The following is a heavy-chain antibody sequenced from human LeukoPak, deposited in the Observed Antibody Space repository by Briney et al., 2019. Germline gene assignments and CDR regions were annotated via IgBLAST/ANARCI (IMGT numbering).Heavy chain of an antibody. CDR1: GFTFSSYS. CDR3: AQAVARWGYNWFDP. D-gene: IGHD5-12*01. Sequence: GGSLRLSCAASGFTFSSYSMTWVRQAPGKGLEWVSSISSSSSYIYYADSVKGRFTISRDDAKNSLYLQMNSLRAEDTAVYYCAQAVARWGYNWFDPWGQGTLVTVSS. V-gene: IGHV3-21*01. CDR2: ISSSSSYI. J-gene: IGHJ5*02.